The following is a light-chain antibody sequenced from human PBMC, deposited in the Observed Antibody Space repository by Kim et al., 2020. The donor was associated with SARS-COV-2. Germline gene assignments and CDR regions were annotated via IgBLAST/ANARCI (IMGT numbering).Light chain of an antibody. CDR3: QQYNSWPYT. CDR2: DAS. J-gene: IGKJ2*01. CDR1: QSVRDN. V-gene: IGKV3-15*01. Sequence: EIALTQSPATLSVSPGERATLSCRASQSVRDNLAWYQQKPGQAPRLLMFDASTRAPGFPARFSGSGSGTEFTLTISSLQSEDFALYYCQQYNSWPYTFGQGTKLEIK.